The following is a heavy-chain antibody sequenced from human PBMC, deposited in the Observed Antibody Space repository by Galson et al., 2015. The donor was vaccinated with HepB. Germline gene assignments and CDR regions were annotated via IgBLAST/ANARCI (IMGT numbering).Heavy chain of an antibody. CDR3: ASWSVRYDFWSGYHDAFDI. CDR1: GYTFTSYY. CDR2: INPSGGST. J-gene: IGHJ3*02. D-gene: IGHD3-3*01. Sequence: SVKVSCKASGYTFTSYYMHWVRQAPGQGLEWMGIINPSGGSTSYAQKFQGRVTMTRDTSTSTVYMELSSLRSEDTAVYYCASWSVRYDFWSGYHDAFDIWGQGTMVTVSS. V-gene: IGHV1-46*01.